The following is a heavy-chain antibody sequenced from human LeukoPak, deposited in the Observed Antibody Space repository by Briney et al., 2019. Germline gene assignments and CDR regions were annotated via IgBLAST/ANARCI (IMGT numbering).Heavy chain of an antibody. V-gene: IGHV3-30*04. CDR2: ISYDGSVE. J-gene: IGHJ4*02. Sequence: GRSLRLSCAASGFTFSNYAMHWVRQAPGKGLEWVALISYDGSVEKNAASVKGRFTISRDNSKNTLYLQMNSLGTEDTAVYYCARALGSSWDSSLDSWGQGTLVPVSS. CDR1: GFTFSNYA. D-gene: IGHD6-13*01. CDR3: ARALGSSWDSSLDS.